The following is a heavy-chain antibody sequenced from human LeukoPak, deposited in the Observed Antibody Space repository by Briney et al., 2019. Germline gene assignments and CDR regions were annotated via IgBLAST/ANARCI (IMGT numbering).Heavy chain of an antibody. Sequence: SETLSLTCTVSGDSISGLTYSWGWVRQPPGKGLEWIGYMRYSENTYYNPSLKSRVTISVDTSKIQFSLKLSSVTAADTAVYYCVRYRSGWYRFDYWGQGTLVTVSS. CDR1: GDSISGLTYS. CDR2: MRYSENT. CDR3: VRYRSGWYRFDY. J-gene: IGHJ4*02. V-gene: IGHV4-39*01. D-gene: IGHD6-19*01.